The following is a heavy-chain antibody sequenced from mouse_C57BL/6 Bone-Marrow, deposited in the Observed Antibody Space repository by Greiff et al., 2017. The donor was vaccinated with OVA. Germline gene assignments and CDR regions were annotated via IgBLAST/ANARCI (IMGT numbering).Heavy chain of an antibody. CDR2: IDPSDSYT. D-gene: IGHD2-4*01. V-gene: IGHV1-59*01. CDR3: AREGYDYDGDFDY. CDR1: GYTFTSYW. J-gene: IGHJ2*01. Sequence: LQESGAELVRPGPSVKLSCKASGYTFTSYWMHWVKQRPGQGLEWIGVIDPSDSYTNYNQKFKGKATLTVDTSSSTAYMQLSSLTSEDSAVYYCAREGYDYDGDFDYWGQGTTLTVSS.